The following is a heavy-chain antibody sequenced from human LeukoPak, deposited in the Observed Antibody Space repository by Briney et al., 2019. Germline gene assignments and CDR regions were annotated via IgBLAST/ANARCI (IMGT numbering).Heavy chain of an antibody. J-gene: IGHJ4*02. V-gene: IGHV3-21*01. D-gene: IGHD3-22*01. Sequence: PGGSLRLSCAVSGFTFSSYSMHWVRQPPRKGLEWVSCVNTDGRYIFYADSVKGRFTISRDDAKNSLYLQMNSLRAEDTAIYYCLREETIVVIREPPPRGQGTLVTVSS. CDR3: LREETIVVIREPPP. CDR2: VNTDGRYI. CDR1: GFTFSSYS.